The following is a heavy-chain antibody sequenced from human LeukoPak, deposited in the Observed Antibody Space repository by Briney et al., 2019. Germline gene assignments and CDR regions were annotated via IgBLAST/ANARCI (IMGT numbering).Heavy chain of an antibody. V-gene: IGHV1-8*01. J-gene: IGHJ6*02. CDR3: AVALGKAITYYYYGMDV. Sequence: ASVKVSCKASGYTFTSYDINWVRQATGQGLEWMGWMNPNSGNTGYAQKFQGRVTMTGNTSISTAYMELSSLRSEDTAVYYCAVALGKAITYYYYGMDVWGQGTTVTVSS. D-gene: IGHD1-26*01. CDR1: GYTFTSYD. CDR2: MNPNSGNT.